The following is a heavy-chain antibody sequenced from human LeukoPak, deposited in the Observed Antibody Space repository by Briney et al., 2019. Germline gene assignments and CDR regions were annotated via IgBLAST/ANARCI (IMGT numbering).Heavy chain of an antibody. D-gene: IGHD3-10*01. CDR2: IIPIFGTA. CDR1: GGTFSSYA. CDR3: ASSEMVRGDIDRTTC. Sequence: GASVKVSCKASGGTFSSYAISWVRQAPGQGLEWMRGIIPIFGTANYAQKFQGRVTITADKSTSTAYMELSSLRAEDTAVYYCASSEMVRGDIDRTTCWGQGTLVTVSS. J-gene: IGHJ4*02. V-gene: IGHV1-69*06.